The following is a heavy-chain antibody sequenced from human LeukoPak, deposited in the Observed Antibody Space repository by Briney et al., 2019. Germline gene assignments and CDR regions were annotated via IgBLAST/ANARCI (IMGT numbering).Heavy chain of an antibody. V-gene: IGHV1-2*06. CDR3: ANLCLYYYDSSGYCFVY. D-gene: IGHD3-22*01. CDR1: GYTFTGYY. CDR2: INPNSGGT. J-gene: IGHJ4*02. Sequence: ASVKVSCKAYGYTFTGYYMHWVRQAPGQGLELMGRINPNSGGTNYAQKFQGRVTMTRDTSISTAYMELSRLRSDDTAVYYCANLCLYYYDSSGYCFVYWGQGTLVTVSS.